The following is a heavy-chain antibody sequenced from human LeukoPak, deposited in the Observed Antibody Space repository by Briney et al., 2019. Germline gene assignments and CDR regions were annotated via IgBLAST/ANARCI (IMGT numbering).Heavy chain of an antibody. D-gene: IGHD5-24*01. Sequence: GGSLRLSCAASGFTFSSYWMHWVRQAPGKGLVWVSRINSDGSSTSYADSVKGRFTISRDNAKNRLYLQMNSLRAEDTAVYCCAREGDGYTYLDYWGQGTLVTVSS. CDR1: GFTFSSYW. V-gene: IGHV3-74*01. J-gene: IGHJ4*02. CDR3: AREGDGYTYLDY. CDR2: INSDGSST.